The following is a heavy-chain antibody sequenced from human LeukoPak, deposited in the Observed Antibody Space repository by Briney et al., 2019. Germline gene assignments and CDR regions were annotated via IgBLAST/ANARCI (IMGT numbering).Heavy chain of an antibody. CDR1: GFTFSSYA. CDR3: AKSGAAAGYCYYYIDV. J-gene: IGHJ6*03. Sequence: GGSLRLSCAASGFTFSSYAMSWVRQAPGKGLEWVSAISGSGGSTYYADSVKSRFTISRDNSKNTLYLQMNSLRAEDTAVYYCAKSGAAAGYCYYYIDVWGKGTTVTVSS. V-gene: IGHV3-23*01. D-gene: IGHD6-13*01. CDR2: ISGSGGST.